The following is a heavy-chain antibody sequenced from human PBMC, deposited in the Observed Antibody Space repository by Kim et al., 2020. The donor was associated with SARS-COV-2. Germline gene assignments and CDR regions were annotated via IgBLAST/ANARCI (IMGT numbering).Heavy chain of an antibody. CDR3: ARGLSGYDFFWGEYGGNSGSHY. D-gene: IGHD5-12*01. J-gene: IGHJ4*02. CDR2: ISSSGSTI. CDR1: GFTFSSYE. Sequence: GGSLRLSCAASGFTFSSYEMNWVRQAPGKGLEWVSYISSSGSTIYYADSVKGRFTISRDNAKNSLYLQMNSLRAEDTAVYYCARGLSGYDFFWGEYGGNSGSHYWGQGTLVTVSS. V-gene: IGHV3-48*03.